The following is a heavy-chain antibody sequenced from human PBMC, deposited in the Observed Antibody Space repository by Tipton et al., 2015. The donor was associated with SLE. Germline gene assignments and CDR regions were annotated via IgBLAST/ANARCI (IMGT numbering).Heavy chain of an antibody. V-gene: IGHV4-59*01. CDR1: GASMSGYY. CDR2: IFDNGNS. D-gene: IGHD1-26*01. CDR3: ARGGDRSSYYSVPGGAFDI. Sequence: TLSLTCTVSGASMSGYYWSWIRQSPGKGLEWIGYIFDNGNSNYNPSLKSRVTISIDTSKNQFSLRLTSLTAADTAVYYCARGGDRSSYYSVPGGAFDIWGQRTMVTVSS. J-gene: IGHJ3*02.